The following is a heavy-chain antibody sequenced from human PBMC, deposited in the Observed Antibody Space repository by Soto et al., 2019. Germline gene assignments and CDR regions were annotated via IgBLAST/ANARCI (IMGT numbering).Heavy chain of an antibody. D-gene: IGHD2-15*01. J-gene: IGHJ4*02. CDR1: GGSISSSSYY. V-gene: IGHV4-39*01. CDR3: ASQETLEYCSGGSCYPFFDY. Sequence: SETLSLTCTVSGGSISSSSYYWGWIRQPPGKGLEWIGSIYYSGSTYYNPSLKSRVTISVDTSKNQFSLKLSSVTAADTAVYYCASQETLEYCSGGSCYPFFDYWGQGTLVTVSS. CDR2: IYYSGST.